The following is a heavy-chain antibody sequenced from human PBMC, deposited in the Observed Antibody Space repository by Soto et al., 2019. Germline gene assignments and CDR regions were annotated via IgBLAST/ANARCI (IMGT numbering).Heavy chain of an antibody. CDR1: GGTFSSYA. D-gene: IGHD2-15*01. CDR2: IIPIFGTA. J-gene: IGHJ6*02. Sequence: QVQLVQSGAEVKKPGSSVKVSCKASGGTFSSYAISWVRQAPGQGLEWMGGIIPIFGTANYAQKFQGRVTITGDESTSTAYRELGSLRSEDTAVYSCAREREYCGGGSCYSYGMDVWGQGTTVTVSS. V-gene: IGHV1-69*01. CDR3: AREREYCGGGSCYSYGMDV.